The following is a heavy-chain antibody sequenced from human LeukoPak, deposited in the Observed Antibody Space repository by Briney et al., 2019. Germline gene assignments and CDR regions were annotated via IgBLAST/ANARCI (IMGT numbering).Heavy chain of an antibody. Sequence: GGSLRLSCAASGFTFSSYAMSWVRQAPGKGLEWVSAISGSGSSTYYADSVKGRSTISRDNSKNTLYLQMNSLRAEDTAVYYCANPWYYYGSGSYWGQGTLVTVSS. CDR3: ANPWYYYGSGSY. CDR2: ISGSGSST. J-gene: IGHJ4*02. D-gene: IGHD3-10*01. CDR1: GFTFSSYA. V-gene: IGHV3-23*01.